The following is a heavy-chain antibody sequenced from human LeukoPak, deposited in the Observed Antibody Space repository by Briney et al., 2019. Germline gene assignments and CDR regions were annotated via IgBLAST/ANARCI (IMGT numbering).Heavy chain of an antibody. J-gene: IGHJ4*02. CDR1: GFTFSSYG. CDR3: AKAYDILTGWTPFGY. V-gene: IGHV3-30*02. D-gene: IGHD3-9*01. CDR2: IRYDGSNK. Sequence: GGSLRLSCAASGFTFSSYGMHWVRQAPGKGLEWVAFIRYDGSNKYYADSVKGRFTISRDNSKNTLYQQMNSLRAEDTAVYYCAKAYDILTGWTPFGYWGQGTLVTVSS.